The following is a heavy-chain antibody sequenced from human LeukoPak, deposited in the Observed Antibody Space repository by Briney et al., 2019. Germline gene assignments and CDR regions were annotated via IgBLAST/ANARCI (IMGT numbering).Heavy chain of an antibody. J-gene: IGHJ4*02. CDR3: TTGIRFWSGYYTGDY. Sequence: GGSLRLSCAASGFTFDNYRMSWVRQAPGKGLEWVGRIKSKTDGGTTDYAAPVKGRFTISRDDSKNTLYLQMNSLKTEDTAVYYCTTGIRFWSGYYTGDYWGQGTLVTVSS. V-gene: IGHV3-15*01. CDR1: GFTFDNYR. CDR2: IKSKTDGGTT. D-gene: IGHD3-3*01.